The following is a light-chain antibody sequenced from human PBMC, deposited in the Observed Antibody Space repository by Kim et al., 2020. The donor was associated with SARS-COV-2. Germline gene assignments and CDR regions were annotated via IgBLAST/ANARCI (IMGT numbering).Light chain of an antibody. CDR1: SSNVGDYY. J-gene: IGLJ2*01. CDR2: DNN. Sequence: GQKVTISCSGSSSNVGDYYVSWYQQHPATAPKHLINDNNKRPAWIPDRFSGCTSGTYATLGITGLQPGDEADYYCGTWDTSLNAWVFGGGTQLTVL. CDR3: GTWDTSLNAWV. V-gene: IGLV1-51*01.